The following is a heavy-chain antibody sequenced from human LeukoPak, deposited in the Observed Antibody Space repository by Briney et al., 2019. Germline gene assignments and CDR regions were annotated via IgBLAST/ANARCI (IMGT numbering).Heavy chain of an antibody. CDR2: INPNSGGT. V-gene: IGHV1-2*02. Sequence: ASVKVSCKASGYTFTGYYMHWVRQAPGQGLEWMGWINPNSGGTNYAQKFQGRVTMTRDTSISTAYMELSRLRSDDTAVYYCARVSRRYYYGSGDYWGQGTLVTVSS. CDR1: GYTFTGYY. CDR3: ARVSRRYYYGSGDY. J-gene: IGHJ4*02. D-gene: IGHD3-10*01.